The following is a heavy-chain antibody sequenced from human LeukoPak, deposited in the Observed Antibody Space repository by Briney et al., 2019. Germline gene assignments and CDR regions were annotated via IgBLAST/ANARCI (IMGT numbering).Heavy chain of an antibody. CDR1: GYTFTKYY. Sequence: GASVKVSCKASGYTFTKYYMFWVRQAPGQGLEWMGRINPSSGGTDYAQKFQGRVTMTRDTSISTAYMELSRLRSDDTAMYYCARGYCSGGSCYSVENWFGPWGQGTLVTVSS. CDR3: ARGYCSGGSCYSVENWFGP. J-gene: IGHJ5*02. D-gene: IGHD2-15*01. CDR2: INPSSGGT. V-gene: IGHV1-2*06.